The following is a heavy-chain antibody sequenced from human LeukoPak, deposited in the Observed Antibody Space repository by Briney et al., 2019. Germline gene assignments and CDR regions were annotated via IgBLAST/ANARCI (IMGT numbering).Heavy chain of an antibody. CDR1: GGTFSSYA. CDR2: IIPNFGTA. D-gene: IGHD2-2*01. Sequence: ASVKVSCKASGGTFSSYAISWVRQAPGQGLEWMGGIIPNFGTANYAQKFQGRVTITADESTSTAYMELSSLRSEDTAVYYCARDRRDIVVVPAATRNYYYYGMDVWGQGTTVTVSS. J-gene: IGHJ6*02. V-gene: IGHV1-69*13. CDR3: ARDRRDIVVVPAATRNYYYYGMDV.